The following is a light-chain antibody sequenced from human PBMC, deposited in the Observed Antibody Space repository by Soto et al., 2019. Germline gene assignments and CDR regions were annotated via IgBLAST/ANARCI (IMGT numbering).Light chain of an antibody. CDR2: AAS. Sequence: EIVLTQSPGTLSLSPGERATLSCWASQSVSSSYLAWYQQKPGQAPRLLIYAASSRATGIPDRFSGSGSGTDFTLTISRLEPEDFAVYYCQQYGRSPSHITFGPGTKVDIK. CDR3: QQYGRSPSHIT. V-gene: IGKV3-20*01. CDR1: QSVSSSY. J-gene: IGKJ3*01.